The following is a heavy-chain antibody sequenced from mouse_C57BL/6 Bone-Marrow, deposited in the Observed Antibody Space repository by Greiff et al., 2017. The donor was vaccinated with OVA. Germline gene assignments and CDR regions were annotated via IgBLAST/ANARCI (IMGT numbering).Heavy chain of an antibody. J-gene: IGHJ1*03. CDR1: GFTFTDYY. V-gene: IGHV7-3*01. Sequence: EVQVVESGGGLVQPGGSLSLSCAASGFTFTDYYMSWVRQPPGKALEWLGFIRNKANGYTTEYSASVKGRFTISRDNSQSILYLQMSALGAEDSATYYCARDSWYFDVWGTGTTVTVSS. CDR2: IRNKANGYTT. CDR3: ARDSWYFDV.